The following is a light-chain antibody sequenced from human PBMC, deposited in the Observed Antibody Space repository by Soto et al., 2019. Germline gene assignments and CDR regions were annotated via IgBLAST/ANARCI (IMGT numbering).Light chain of an antibody. CDR3: QQYDNLPLT. V-gene: IGKV1-33*01. J-gene: IGKJ4*01. CDR2: DAS. CDR1: QDISNY. Sequence: DIQMTQSPSSLSASVGDRVTITCQASQDISNYLNWYQQKPGKAPKLLIYDASNLETGVPSRFSGSGSGTDFTFTISSLPPEDIATYYCQQYDNLPLTFGRGTKVDIK.